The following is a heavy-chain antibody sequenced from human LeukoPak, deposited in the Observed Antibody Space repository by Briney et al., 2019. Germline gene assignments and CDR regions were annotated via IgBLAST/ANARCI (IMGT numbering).Heavy chain of an antibody. Sequence: GGSLRLSCAASGFTFSSYAMSWVRQAPGKGLEWVADIKPDGSEKYYVDSVKGRFTISRDNAKNSLYLQMNSLRAEDTAVYYCARDTGRYCLDYWGQGTLVTVSS. CDR2: IKPDGSEK. J-gene: IGHJ4*02. D-gene: IGHD1-26*01. V-gene: IGHV3-7*04. CDR3: ARDTGRYCLDY. CDR1: GFTFSSYA.